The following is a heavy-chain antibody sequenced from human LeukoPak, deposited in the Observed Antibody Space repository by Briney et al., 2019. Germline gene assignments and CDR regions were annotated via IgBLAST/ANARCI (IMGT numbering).Heavy chain of an antibody. D-gene: IGHD3-22*01. CDR1: GFTFSSYW. V-gene: IGHV3-7*03. J-gene: IGHJ4*02. CDR3: ARESSGEYFDY. CDR2: IKQDGSEK. Sequence: AGGSLRLSCPASGFTFSSYWMSWVRQAPGKGLEWVANIKQDGSEKYYVDSVKGRFTISRDNAKNSLYLQMNSLRAEDTAVYYCARESSGEYFDYWGQGTLVTVSS.